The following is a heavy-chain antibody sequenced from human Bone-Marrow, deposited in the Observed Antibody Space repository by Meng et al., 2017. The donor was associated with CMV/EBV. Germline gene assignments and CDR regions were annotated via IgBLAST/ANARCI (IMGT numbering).Heavy chain of an antibody. J-gene: IGHJ5*02. CDR1: W. Sequence: WWSWVRQPPGQGLEWIGEIYHSGKTYYNPSLKRRVTISIDKSTNHFSLTLNSVTAADTAVYYCASNRGGRTVFGVVTRRYSWLDPWGQGTLVTVSS. D-gene: IGHD3-3*01. V-gene: IGHV4-4*02. CDR3: ASNRGGRTVFGVVTRRYSWLDP. CDR2: IYHSGKT.